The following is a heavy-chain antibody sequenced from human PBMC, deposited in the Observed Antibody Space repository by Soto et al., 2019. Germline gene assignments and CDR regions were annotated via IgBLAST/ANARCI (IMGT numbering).Heavy chain of an antibody. CDR3: ARDRQPDGIWTFDY. Sequence: PGGSLRLSCSASGFTMSAYTMGWVRLAPGRGLEWVSTIFSGAGNTRYAGSVTGRFSISRDNFKNIMYLQMNSLGVAYIALYYCARDRQPDGIWTFDYWGRG. D-gene: IGHD1-1*01. CDR2: IFSGAGNT. CDR1: GFTMSAYT. J-gene: IGHJ4*02. V-gene: IGHV3-23*01.